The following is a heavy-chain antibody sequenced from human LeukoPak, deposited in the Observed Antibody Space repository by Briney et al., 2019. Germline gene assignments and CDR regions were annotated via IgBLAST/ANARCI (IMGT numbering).Heavy chain of an antibody. CDR2: ISGSGGST. J-gene: IGHJ6*03. CDR1: GFTFSDYA. D-gene: IGHD4-17*01. CDR3: ARDSTRDYGYYYYYYMDV. V-gene: IGHV3-23*01. Sequence: GGSLRLSCAASGFTFSDYAMSWVRQAPGKGLEWVSHISGSGGSTYYADSVKGRFAISRDNSKNTLYLQMNSLRAEDTAVYYCARDSTRDYGYYYYYYMDVWGKGTTVTISS.